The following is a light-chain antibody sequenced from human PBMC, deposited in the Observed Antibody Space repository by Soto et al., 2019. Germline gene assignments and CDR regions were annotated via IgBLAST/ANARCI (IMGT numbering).Light chain of an antibody. Sequence: EVVIRQYQATLSVSPGEGSTPSCRASQGIGDTLAWYQHKPGQTPRLLIYDTSTRATGVPTRFSGSRSGAEFTLTINSLQSEDFAVYYCQPYNNWPLTFGGGTIVDIK. V-gene: IGKV3-15*01. CDR2: DTS. J-gene: IGKJ4*01. CDR3: QPYNNWPLT. CDR1: QGIGDT.